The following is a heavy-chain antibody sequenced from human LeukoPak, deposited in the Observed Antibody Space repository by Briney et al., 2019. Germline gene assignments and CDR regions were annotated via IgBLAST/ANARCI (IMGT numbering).Heavy chain of an antibody. Sequence: PGGSLRLSCAASGFIFSDYYMGWVRQAPGKGLEWVSYISNKGSSSTTYYADSVKGRFTISRDDAQNSLYLQMNSLRAEDTALYSCATYGSGSGTFFDSWGKGPWSPSLQ. J-gene: IGHJ4*01. CDR1: GFIFSDYY. CDR2: ISNKGSSSTT. CDR3: ATYGSGSGTFFDS. D-gene: IGHD3-10*01. V-gene: IGHV3-11*04.